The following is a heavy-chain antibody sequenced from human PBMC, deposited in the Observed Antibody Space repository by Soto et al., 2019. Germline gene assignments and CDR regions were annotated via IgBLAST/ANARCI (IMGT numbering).Heavy chain of an antibody. CDR1: GGTFSSYT. CDR3: AREACCSGGSCYSDFFDY. J-gene: IGHJ4*02. Sequence: QVQLVQSGAEVKKPGSSVKVSCKASGGTFSSYTISWVRQAPGQGLEWMGRIIPILGIANYAQQFQARVTLITDKTTSTAYMELSSLRSEDTAVYYCAREACCSGGSCYSDFFDYWGQGTLVTVSS. D-gene: IGHD2-15*01. V-gene: IGHV1-69*08. CDR2: IIPILGIA.